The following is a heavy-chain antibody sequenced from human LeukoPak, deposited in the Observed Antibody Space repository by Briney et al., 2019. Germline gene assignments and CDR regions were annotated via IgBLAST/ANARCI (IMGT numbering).Heavy chain of an antibody. CDR2: IYYSGST. J-gene: IGHJ4*02. D-gene: IGHD6-13*01. V-gene: IGHV4-39*07. CDR1: GGSISSSSYY. Sequence: SETLSLTCTVSGGSISSSSYYWGWIRQPPGKGLEWIGSIYYSGSTYYNPSLKSRVTISEDTSKNQFSLKLSSVTAADTAVYYCARRRKLYSSSWYFDYWGQGTLVTVSS. CDR3: ARRRKLYSSSWYFDY.